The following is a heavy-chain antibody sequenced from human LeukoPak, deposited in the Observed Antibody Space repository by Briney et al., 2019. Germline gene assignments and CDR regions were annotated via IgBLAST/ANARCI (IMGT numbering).Heavy chain of an antibody. CDR1: GFTFSSYA. CDR3: ARGPRGKPYNWFDP. CDR2: ISYDGSNK. V-gene: IGHV3-30-3*01. D-gene: IGHD3-10*01. J-gene: IGHJ5*02. Sequence: GGSLRLSCAASGFTFSSYAMHWVRQAPGKGLEWVAVISYDGSNKYYADSVKGRFTISRDNSKNTLYLHMNSLRAEDTAVYYCARGPRGKPYNWFDPWGQGTLVTVSS.